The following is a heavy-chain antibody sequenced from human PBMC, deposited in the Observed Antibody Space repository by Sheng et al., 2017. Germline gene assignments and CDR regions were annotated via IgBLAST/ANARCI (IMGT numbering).Heavy chain of an antibody. D-gene: IGHD3-10*01. Sequence: QVQLVESGGGVVQPGRSLRLSCAASGFTFSSYAMHWVRQAPGKGLEWVAVISYDGSNKYYADSVKGRFTISRDNSKNTLYLQMNSLRAEDTAVYYCAKDYGSGSYPIDYWARE. CDR2: ISYDGSNK. CDR1: GFTFSSYA. J-gene: IGHJ4*02. CDR3: AKDYGSGSYPIDY. V-gene: IGHV3-30*04.